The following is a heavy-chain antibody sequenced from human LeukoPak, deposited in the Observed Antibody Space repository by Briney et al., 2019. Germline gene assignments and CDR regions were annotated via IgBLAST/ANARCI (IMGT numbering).Heavy chain of an antibody. V-gene: IGHV1-2*06. Sequence: ASVKVSCKASGYTFTAYYLHWVRQAPGQGLEWMGRINPNSGGTNYEQKFQGRVTMTRDTSISTAYMELSRLRSDDTAVYYCARESHNLDVAFDIWGEGTMVTVSS. CDR3: ARESHNLDVAFDI. CDR1: GYTFTAYY. D-gene: IGHD5-24*01. J-gene: IGHJ3*02. CDR2: INPNSGGT.